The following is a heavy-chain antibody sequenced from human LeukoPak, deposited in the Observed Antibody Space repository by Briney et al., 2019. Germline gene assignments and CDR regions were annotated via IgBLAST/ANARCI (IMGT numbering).Heavy chain of an antibody. Sequence: GRSLRLSCAASGFTFDDYAMHWVRQAPGKGLEWVSGISWYSGSIGYADSVKGRFTISRDNAKNSLYLQMNSLRAEDTALYYWAKGAQDTAMYYYGMDVWGQGTTVTVSS. CDR2: ISWYSGSI. CDR1: GFTFDDYA. V-gene: IGHV3-9*01. J-gene: IGHJ6*02. CDR3: AKGAQDTAMYYYGMDV. D-gene: IGHD5-18*01.